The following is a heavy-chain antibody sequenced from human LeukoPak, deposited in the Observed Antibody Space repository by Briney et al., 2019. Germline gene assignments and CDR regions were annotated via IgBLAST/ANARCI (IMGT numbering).Heavy chain of an antibody. V-gene: IGHV4-59*11. D-gene: IGHD2-15*01. CDR2: IDSNGNT. J-gene: IGHJ4*02. CDR3: SRLAKCDGNCYSFDL. Sequence: PSETPSLTCTVSGDSITTHPWSWVRQTSGKGLDYIGFIDSNGNTNYNPSLKTRVIISSDTSTNQISLTLNSVAAADTAVYYCSRLAKCDGNCYSFDLWGQGMLVTVSS. CDR1: GDSITTHP.